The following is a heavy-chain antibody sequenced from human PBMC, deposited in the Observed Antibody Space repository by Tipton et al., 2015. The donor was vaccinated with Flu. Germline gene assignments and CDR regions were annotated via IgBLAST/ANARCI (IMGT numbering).Heavy chain of an antibody. J-gene: IGHJ3*02. CDR1: GFTFDDYA. CDR2: ISWNSGNI. CDR3: AKDYMTTVTTGAFDI. V-gene: IGHV3-9*01. D-gene: IGHD4-17*01. Sequence: LSLTCAASGFTFDDYAMHWVRQAPGKGLEWVSGISWNSGNIGYADSVKGRFTISRDNAKNSLYLQMNSVRAEDTALYYCAKDYMTTVTTGAFDIWGQGTMVTVSS.